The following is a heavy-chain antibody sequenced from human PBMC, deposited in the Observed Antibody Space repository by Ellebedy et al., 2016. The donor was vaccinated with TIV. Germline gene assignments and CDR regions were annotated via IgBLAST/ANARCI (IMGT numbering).Heavy chain of an antibody. D-gene: IGHD3-9*01. CDR2: INPIFGTA. CDR1: GSIFSSFA. J-gene: IGHJ6*02. CDR3: ASQGRGLTGYYMGGMDV. Sequence: SVKVSCXASGSIFSSFAISWVRQAPGQGLEWMGGINPIFGTANYAQKFQGRVTITADKSTSTVDMEMSSLRSEDTAVYYCASQGRGLTGYYMGGMDVWGQGTTVTVSS. V-gene: IGHV1-69*06.